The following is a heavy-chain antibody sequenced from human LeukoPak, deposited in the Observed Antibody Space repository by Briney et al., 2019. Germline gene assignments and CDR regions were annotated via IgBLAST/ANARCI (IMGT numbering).Heavy chain of an antibody. D-gene: IGHD6-19*01. CDR3: ARVIIAVAGTDY. CDR2: ISWNSGSI. Sequence: PGRSLRLSCAASGFTFDDYAMHWVRQAPGKGLEWVSGISWNSGSIGYADSVKGRFTISRDNAKNSLYLQMNSLRAEDTAVYYCARVIIAVAGTDYWGQGTLVTVSS. J-gene: IGHJ4*02. CDR1: GFTFDDYA. V-gene: IGHV3-9*01.